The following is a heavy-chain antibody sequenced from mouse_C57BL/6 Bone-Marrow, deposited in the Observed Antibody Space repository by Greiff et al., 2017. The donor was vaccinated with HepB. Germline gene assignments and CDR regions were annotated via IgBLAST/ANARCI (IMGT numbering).Heavy chain of an antibody. CDR3: TRDGWLLPLDY. CDR1: GFTFSSYA. Sequence: DVQLVESGEGLVKPGGSLKLSCAASGFTFSSYAMSWVRQTPEKRLEWVAYISSGGDYIYYADTVKGRFTISRDNARNTLYLQMSSLKSEDTAMYYCTRDGWLLPLDYWGQGTTLTVSS. D-gene: IGHD2-3*01. V-gene: IGHV5-9-1*02. J-gene: IGHJ2*01. CDR2: ISSGGDYI.